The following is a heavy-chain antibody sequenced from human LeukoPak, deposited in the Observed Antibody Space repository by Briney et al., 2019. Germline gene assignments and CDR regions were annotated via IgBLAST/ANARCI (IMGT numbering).Heavy chain of an antibody. CDR2: ISSSGSTI. V-gene: IGHV3-48*04. D-gene: IGHD5-18*01. J-gene: IGHJ4*02. CDR1: GFTFSTYS. Sequence: GGSLRLSCAASGFTFSTYSINWVRQAPGKGLEWVSYISSSGSTIYYADSVKGRFTISRDNAKNSLYLQMNSLRAEDTAVYYCARGGYNYGFDYWGQGTVVTVSS. CDR3: ARGGYNYGFDY.